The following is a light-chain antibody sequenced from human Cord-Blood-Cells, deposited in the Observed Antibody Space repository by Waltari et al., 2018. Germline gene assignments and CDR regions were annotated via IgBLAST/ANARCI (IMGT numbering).Light chain of an antibody. J-gene: IGKJ1*01. CDR3: QQYNNWPRT. Sequence: EIVMTQSPATLSVSPGERATLSCRASQSVSSNLAWYQQKPGQVPRLLIYGASTRAPGIPARFSGSGSGTEFSLTISSLQSEDFAVYYCQQYNNWPRTFGQGTKVEIK. CDR1: QSVSSN. V-gene: IGKV3-15*01. CDR2: GAS.